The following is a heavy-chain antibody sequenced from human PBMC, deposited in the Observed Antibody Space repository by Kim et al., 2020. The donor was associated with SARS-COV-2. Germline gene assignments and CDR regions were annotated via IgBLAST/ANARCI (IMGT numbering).Heavy chain of an antibody. V-gene: IGHV3-48*02. CDR2: ISSSGSTI. D-gene: IGHD1-26*01. CDR1: GFTFSSYS. J-gene: IGHJ4*02. Sequence: GGSLRLSCAASGFTFSSYSMNWVRQAPGKGLEWVSYISSSGSTIYYADSVKGRFTISRDNAKNSLYLQMNSLRDEDTAVYYCARLKYASGHTPGGNWGQGTLVTVSS. CDR3: ARLKYASGHTPGGN.